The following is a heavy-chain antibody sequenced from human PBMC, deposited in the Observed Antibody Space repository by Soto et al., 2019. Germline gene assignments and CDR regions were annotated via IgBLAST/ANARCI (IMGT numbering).Heavy chain of an antibody. J-gene: IGHJ4*02. CDR1: GFTFSGSA. CDR3: TRDSSGWPD. Sequence: EVQLVESGGGLVQRGGSLKLSCAASGFTFSGSAMHWVRQTSGKGLEWVGRIRSKVNSYATAYAASVKGRFTISRDDSKNTAYLQMNSLKTEDTAVYYCTRDSSGWPDWGQGTLVTVSS. V-gene: IGHV3-73*02. D-gene: IGHD6-19*01. CDR2: IRSKVNSYAT.